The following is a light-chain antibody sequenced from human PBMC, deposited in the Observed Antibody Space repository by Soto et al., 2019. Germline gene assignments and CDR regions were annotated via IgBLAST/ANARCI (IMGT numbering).Light chain of an antibody. J-gene: IGLJ1*01. CDR1: SSNIGDNY. CDR2: DND. V-gene: IGLV1-51*01. Sequence: QSVLTQPPSVSAAPGQQVTISCSGSSSNIGDNYVSWYRHLPGTAPKLVVYDNDRRPSGIPGRFSGSKSGKSATLVITGLQTGDEADYYCGTWDDRLDGNYVLVTGRKGTVL. CDR3: GTWDDRLDGNYV.